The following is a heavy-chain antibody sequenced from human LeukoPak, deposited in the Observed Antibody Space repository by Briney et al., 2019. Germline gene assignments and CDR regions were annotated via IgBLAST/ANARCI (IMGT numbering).Heavy chain of an antibody. CDR3: APRPPFEGFDP. CDR2: IYYSGST. Sequence: PSETLSLTCTVSGGSISSYYWSWIRQPPGKGLEWIGSIYYSGSTYYNPSLKSRVTISVDTSKNQFSLKLSSVTAADTAVYYCAPRPPFEGFDPWGQGTLVTVSS. J-gene: IGHJ5*02. V-gene: IGHV4-59*04. CDR1: GGSISSYY. D-gene: IGHD3-3*02.